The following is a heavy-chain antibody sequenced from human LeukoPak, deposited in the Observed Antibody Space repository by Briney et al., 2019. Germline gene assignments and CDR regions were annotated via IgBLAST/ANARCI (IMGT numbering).Heavy chain of an antibody. D-gene: IGHD6-13*01. Sequence: SQTLSLTCAISGDSVSSNSAAWNWIRQSPSRGLEWLGRTYYRSKWYNDYAVSVKSRVTINPDTSKNQFSLQLNSVTPEDTAVYYCARVGIAAAGTLGWFDPWGQGTLVTVSS. CDR3: ARVGIAAAGTLGWFDP. CDR1: GDSVSSNSAA. J-gene: IGHJ5*02. V-gene: IGHV6-1*01. CDR2: TYYRSKWYN.